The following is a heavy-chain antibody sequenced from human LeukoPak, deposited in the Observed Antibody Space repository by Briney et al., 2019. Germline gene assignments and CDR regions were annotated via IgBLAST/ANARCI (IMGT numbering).Heavy chain of an antibody. J-gene: IGHJ5*01. D-gene: IGHD4-17*01. CDR2: ISGTGVVT. CDR1: GFTFSSYA. CDR3: ARGLTTTGFDS. Sequence: GGSLTLSCAASGFTFSSYAISWARQAPGKGLEWVSAISGTGVVTYYAEFVKGRFTISRDNSKNTVYLHMNSLKAEDTAVYYCARGLTTTGFDSWGQGTLVTVSS. V-gene: IGHV3-23*01.